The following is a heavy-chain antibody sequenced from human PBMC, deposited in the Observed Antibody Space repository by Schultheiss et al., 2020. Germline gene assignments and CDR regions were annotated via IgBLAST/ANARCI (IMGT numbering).Heavy chain of an antibody. V-gene: IGHV3-33*05. CDR3: ARGEEGSYYYSYMDV. J-gene: IGHJ6*03. D-gene: IGHD3-10*01. Sequence: GGSLRLSCAASGFTFSSYGMHWVRQAPGKGLEWVAVISYDGSIKYYADSVKGRFTISRDNAKNSLYLQMNSLRDGDTAVYYCARGEEGSYYYSYMDVWGKGTTVNVSS. CDR1: GFTFSSYG. CDR2: ISYDGSIK.